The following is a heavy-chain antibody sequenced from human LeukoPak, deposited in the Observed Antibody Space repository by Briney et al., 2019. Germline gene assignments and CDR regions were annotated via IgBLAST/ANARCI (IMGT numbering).Heavy chain of an antibody. D-gene: IGHD3-3*01. CDR1: GFPFSSYA. CDR2: ISYEGSNK. V-gene: IGHV3-30-3*01. CDR3: ARDLRDFWSGYYSYQFDY. J-gene: IGHJ4*02. Sequence: GGSLILSCAAPGFPFSSYAMHWVRQAPAKGLELVAAISYEGSNKYYADSVKRRYTISRENSKNTLYLQMNSLRAEDTAVYYCARDLRDFWSGYYSYQFDYWGQGTLVTVSS.